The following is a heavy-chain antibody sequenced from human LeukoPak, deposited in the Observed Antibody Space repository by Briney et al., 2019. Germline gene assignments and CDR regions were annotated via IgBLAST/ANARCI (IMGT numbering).Heavy chain of an antibody. J-gene: IGHJ5*02. Sequence: SQTLSLTCTVSGGSISSGGYYWSWIRQHPGKGLEWIGYIYYSGSTYYNPSLKSRVTISVDTSKNQFSLKLSSVTAADTAVYYCARRVVPAAIPSSNWFDPWGQGTLVTVSS. V-gene: IGHV4-31*03. CDR3: ARRVVPAAIPSSNWFDP. CDR2: IYYSGST. CDR1: GGSISSGGYY. D-gene: IGHD2-2*02.